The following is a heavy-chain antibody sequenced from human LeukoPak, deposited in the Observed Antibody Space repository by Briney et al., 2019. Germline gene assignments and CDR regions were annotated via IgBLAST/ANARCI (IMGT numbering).Heavy chain of an antibody. D-gene: IGHD2-2*02. CDR1: GGSFSGYY. CDR3: ARGKGYCSSTSCYTAYYYYYYMDV. V-gene: IGHV4-34*01. J-gene: IGHJ6*03. CDR2: INHSGGT. Sequence: SETLSLTCAVYGGSFSGYYWSWIRQPPGKGLEWIGEINHSGGTNYNPSLKSRVTISVDTSKNQFSLKLISVTAADTAVYYCARGKGYCSSTSCYTAYYYYYYMDVWGKGTTVTVSS.